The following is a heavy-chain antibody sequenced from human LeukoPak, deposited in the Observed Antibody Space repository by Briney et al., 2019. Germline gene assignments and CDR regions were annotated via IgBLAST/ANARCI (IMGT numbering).Heavy chain of an antibody. CDR1: GGSISSSSYY. J-gene: IGHJ3*02. D-gene: IGHD3-22*01. Sequence: SETLSLTCTASGGSISSSSYYWGWIRQPPGKGLEWIGEINHSGSTNYHPSLKSRVTISVDTSKNQFSLKLSSVTAADTAVYYCAREVITTSAFDIWGQGTMVTVSS. CDR3: AREVITTSAFDI. V-gene: IGHV4-39*07. CDR2: INHSGST.